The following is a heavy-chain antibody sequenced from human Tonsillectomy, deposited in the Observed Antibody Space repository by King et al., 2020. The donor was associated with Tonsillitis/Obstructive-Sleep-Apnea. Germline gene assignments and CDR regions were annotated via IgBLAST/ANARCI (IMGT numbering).Heavy chain of an antibody. D-gene: IGHD6-19*01. Sequence: DVQLVESGGGLVHPGGSLRLSCAASGFTFSSYAMSWVRQAPGKGLEWVSAISGSGGSTYYADSVKGRFTISRDNSKNTLYLQMNSLRAEDTAVYYCAKDWTYSSGWCDYYYYMDVWGKGTTVTVSS. CDR3: AKDWTYSSGWCDYYYYMDV. V-gene: IGHV3-23*04. CDR2: ISGSGGST. CDR1: GFTFSSYA. J-gene: IGHJ6*03.